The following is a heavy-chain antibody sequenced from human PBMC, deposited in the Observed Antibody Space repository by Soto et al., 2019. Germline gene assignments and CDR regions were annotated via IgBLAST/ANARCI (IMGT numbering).Heavy chain of an antibody. CDR1: GFTFSSYA. J-gene: IGHJ4*02. CDR3: ARDFSMVIVAPGY. D-gene: IGHD5-12*01. Sequence: PGASLRLSCAASGFTFSSYAMHWVRQAPGKGLEWVGFIWYDGSNTFYAESVKGRFTISRDNSKNTVYLQINALRAEDTAVYYCARDFSMVIVAPGYWGQGTLVTVSS. CDR2: IWYDGSNT. V-gene: IGHV3-33*01.